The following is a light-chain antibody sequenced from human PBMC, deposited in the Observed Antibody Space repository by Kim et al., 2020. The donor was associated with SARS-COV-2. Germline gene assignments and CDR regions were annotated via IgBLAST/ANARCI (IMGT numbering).Light chain of an antibody. CDR2: DAS. CDR1: QSVNSY. CDR3: QQRGKWPPYT. J-gene: IGKJ2*01. Sequence: DIVLTQSPATLSLSPGDRATLSCRTSQSVNSYLAWYQQKPGQAPRLLIYDASNRATGIPARFSGSGSGTDFTLTISSLEPEDVAVYYCQQRGKWPPYTFGQGTKLE. V-gene: IGKV3-11*01.